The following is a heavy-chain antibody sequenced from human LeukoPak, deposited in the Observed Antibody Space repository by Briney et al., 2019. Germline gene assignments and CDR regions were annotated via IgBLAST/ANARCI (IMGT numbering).Heavy chain of an antibody. CDR2: INAGNGNT. Sequence: ASVKVSCKASGYTFTTYAMHWVRQAPGQRLEWMGWINAGNGNTKYSEKFQARVTITRDTSASTAYMEPSSLRPEDTAVYYCARDPIGSRWPYHFDYWGQGTLVTVSS. CDR1: GYTFTTYA. J-gene: IGHJ4*02. D-gene: IGHD6-13*01. CDR3: ARDPIGSRWPYHFDY. V-gene: IGHV1-3*01.